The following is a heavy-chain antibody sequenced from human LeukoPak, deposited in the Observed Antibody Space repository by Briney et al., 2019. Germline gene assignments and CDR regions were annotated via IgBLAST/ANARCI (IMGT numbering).Heavy chain of an antibody. Sequence: HGESLKISCKGSGYSFTTYWIGWVRQMPGKGLEWMGIIYPGDSGTRYSPSFQGQVTISADKSISTAYLQWSSLKASDTAMYYCARHPDEDDFWSGYLDYWGQGTLVTVSS. CDR3: ARHPDEDDFWSGYLDY. CDR2: IYPGDSGT. J-gene: IGHJ4*02. CDR1: GYSFTTYW. V-gene: IGHV5-51*01. D-gene: IGHD3-3*01.